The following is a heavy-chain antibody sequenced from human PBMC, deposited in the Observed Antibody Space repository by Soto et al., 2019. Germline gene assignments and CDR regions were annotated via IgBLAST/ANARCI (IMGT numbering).Heavy chain of an antibody. D-gene: IGHD5-12*01. Sequence: GGSLRLSCAASGFTFSSYAMSWVRQAPGKGLEWVSVIYSGGSTYYADSVKGRFTISRDNSKNTLYLQMNSLRAEDTAVYYCARKRWLQFFDYWGQGTLVTVSS. CDR3: ARKRWLQFFDY. J-gene: IGHJ4*02. CDR2: IYSGGST. V-gene: IGHV3-66*01. CDR1: GFTFSSYA.